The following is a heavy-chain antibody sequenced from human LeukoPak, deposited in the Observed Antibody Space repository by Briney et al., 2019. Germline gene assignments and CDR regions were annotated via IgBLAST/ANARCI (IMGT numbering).Heavy chain of an antibody. J-gene: IGHJ4*02. CDR2: FDPEDCET. CDR1: GYTLTELS. D-gene: IGHD1-26*01. CDR3: ETAKPYSGSYYFDY. V-gene: IGHV1-24*01. Sequence: ASVTVSCKVSGYTLTELSMHWVRQAPGKGLDWMGGFDPEDCETIYAHKFQGRVTITEDTSTDTAYMELSSLRSEDTAVYYCETAKPYSGSYYFDYWGQGTLVTVSS.